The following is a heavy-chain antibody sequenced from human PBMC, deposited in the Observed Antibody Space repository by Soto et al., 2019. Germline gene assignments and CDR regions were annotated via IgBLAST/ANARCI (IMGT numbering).Heavy chain of an antibody. CDR2: IYYSGST. V-gene: IGHV4-39*01. CDR1: GGSISSSSYY. J-gene: IGHJ3*02. CDR3: ARQDDYSKGDAFDI. D-gene: IGHD4-4*01. Sequence: QLQLQESGPGLVKPSETLSLTCTVSGGSISSSSYYWGWIRQPPGKGLEWLGSIYYSGSTYYNPSLKSRVTISVDTSKNQFALKLSSVTAADTAVYYCARQDDYSKGDAFDIWGQGTMVTVSS.